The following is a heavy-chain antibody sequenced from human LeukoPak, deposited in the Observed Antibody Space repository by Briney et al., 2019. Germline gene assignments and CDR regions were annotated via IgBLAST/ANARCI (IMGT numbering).Heavy chain of an antibody. CDR2: IIPIFGTA. J-gene: IGHJ6*02. D-gene: IGHD6-13*01. Sequence: ASVKVSCKASGGTFSSYAISWVRQAPGQGLEWMGGIIPIFGTANYAQKFQGRVTITADESTSTAYMELSSLRSEDTAVYYCARVGAAAGYYYYYGMDVWGQGTTVTVSS. CDR3: ARVGAAAGYYYYYGMDV. CDR1: GGTFSSYA. V-gene: IGHV1-69*13.